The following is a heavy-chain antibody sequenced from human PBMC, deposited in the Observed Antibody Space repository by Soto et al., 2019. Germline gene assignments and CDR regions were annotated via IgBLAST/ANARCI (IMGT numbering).Heavy chain of an antibody. J-gene: IGHJ4*02. D-gene: IGHD6-6*01. CDR3: VRLDVDSSSWLYLHY. CDR2: IYYIGST. Sequence: QVQLQESGPGLVKPSETLSLTCTVSGGSISSYYWSWVRQPPGKGLEWIGYIYYIGSTDYNPSLKSRVTISVDTSKNQFSLKMTSVTAADTAVYYCVRLDVDSSSWLYLHYWGQGTLVTVSS. V-gene: IGHV4-59*01. CDR1: GGSISSYY.